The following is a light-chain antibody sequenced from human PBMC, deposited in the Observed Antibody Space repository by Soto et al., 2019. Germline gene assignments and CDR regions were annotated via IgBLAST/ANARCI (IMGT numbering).Light chain of an antibody. J-gene: IGKJ1*01. CDR3: QQYKGWPTT. CDR2: YAS. V-gene: IGKV3-15*01. Sequence: EIVMTQSPATLSVSPGERVTLSCRASQSVGTTIAWYQQKSGQAPRLLIYYASTRATGVPARFSASGSGTDFTLTITSLQSEDFGIYYCQQYKGWPTTFGQGTKVDI. CDR1: QSVGTT.